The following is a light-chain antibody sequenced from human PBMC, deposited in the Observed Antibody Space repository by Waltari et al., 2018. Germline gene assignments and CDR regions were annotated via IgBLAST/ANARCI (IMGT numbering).Light chain of an antibody. CDR3: SSYAGSNNLV. CDR2: DVS. V-gene: IGLV2-8*01. J-gene: IGLJ1*01. Sequence: QSALTQPPSASGSPGQFVTISCTGTSSDFGDYDYVSWFQQYPGKAPKLMIYDVSKRPSGVPDRFSGSKSGNTASLIVSGLQPEDEADYYCSSYAGSNNLVFGTGTKVTVL. CDR1: SSDFGDYDY.